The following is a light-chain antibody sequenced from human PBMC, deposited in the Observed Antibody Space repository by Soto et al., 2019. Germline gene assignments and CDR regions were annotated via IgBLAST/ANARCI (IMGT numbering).Light chain of an antibody. CDR1: RGHSNYA. CDR3: QTWGTGLWV. CDR2: LNSDGSH. J-gene: IGLJ3*02. V-gene: IGLV4-69*01. Sequence: QLVLTQSPSASASLGASVKLTCTLSRGHSNYAIAWHQQQPEKGPRYLMKLNSDGSHSKGDGIPDRFSGSSSGAERYLTISSLQSEDEADYYCQTWGTGLWVFGGGTKLTVL.